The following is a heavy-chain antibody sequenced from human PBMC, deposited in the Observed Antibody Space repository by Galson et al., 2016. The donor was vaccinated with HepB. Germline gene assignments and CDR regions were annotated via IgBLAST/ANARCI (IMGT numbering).Heavy chain of an antibody. CDR1: GFSFSDYY. J-gene: IGHJ4*02. CDR3: ARAGLTMVRARSAFDS. CDR2: ISSNGTYT. Sequence: SLRLSCAASGFSFSDYYMIWIRQAPGKGLEWISYISSNGTYTNYADSMKGRLTISRDDAKTSLYLEMDSLRAEDTALYYCARAGLTMVRARSAFDSWGQGTLVSVSS. V-gene: IGHV3-11*06. D-gene: IGHD3-10*01.